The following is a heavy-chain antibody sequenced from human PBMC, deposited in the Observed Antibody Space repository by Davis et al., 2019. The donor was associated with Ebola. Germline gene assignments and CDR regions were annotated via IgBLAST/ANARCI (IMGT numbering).Heavy chain of an antibody. CDR3: ARDAPFLAAAALIARFDY. J-gene: IGHJ4*02. CDR2: VSGYNGKT. Sequence: ASVKVSCKASNYTFTTYGISWVRQAPGQGLEWMGWVSGYNGKTNYALKFQDRVTMTTDTSTNTVYMELRSLRSDDTAMFYCARDAPFLAAAALIARFDYWGQGTLVTVSS. CDR1: NYTFTTYG. D-gene: IGHD3-3*02. V-gene: IGHV1-18*04.